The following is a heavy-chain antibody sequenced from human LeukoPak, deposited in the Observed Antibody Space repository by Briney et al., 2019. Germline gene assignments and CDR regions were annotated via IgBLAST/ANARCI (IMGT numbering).Heavy chain of an antibody. CDR1: GASVNDYF. CDR2: VYSGGTS. D-gene: IGHD3-16*01. J-gene: IGHJ6*03. V-gene: IGHV4-59*02. Sequence: PSETLSLGCSVSGASVNDYFWGWIRQPPGRRLEWIGHVYSGGTSEYSPSLKGRVTISLDASNNQISLSLTSSTAADTAVYYCAREKVLMMSDVASPYFMDVWGRGTTVTVAS. CDR3: AREKVLMMSDVASPYFMDV.